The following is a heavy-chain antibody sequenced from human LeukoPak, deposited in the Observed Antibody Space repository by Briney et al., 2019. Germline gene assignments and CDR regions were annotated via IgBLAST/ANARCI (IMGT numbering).Heavy chain of an antibody. Sequence: SETLSLTCSVSGGSITSYYWNWIRQPPGKGLEWIGHMYYSGSTNYNPSLKSRVTISVDTSKNQFSLKLSSVTAADTAVYYCARDIVGAHFDYWGQGTLVTVSS. V-gene: IGHV4-59*01. CDR3: ARDIVGAHFDY. J-gene: IGHJ4*02. CDR1: GGSITSYY. CDR2: MYYSGST. D-gene: IGHD1-26*01.